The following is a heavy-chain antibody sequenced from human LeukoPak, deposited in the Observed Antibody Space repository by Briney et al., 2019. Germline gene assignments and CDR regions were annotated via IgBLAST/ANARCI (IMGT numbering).Heavy chain of an antibody. V-gene: IGHV4-30-2*01. J-gene: IGHJ4*02. CDR1: GGSISSGGYY. CDR3: ARNYGSGSYYRGYFDY. Sequence: SETLSLTCTVSGGSISSGGYYWSWIRQPPGKGLEWIGYIYHSGSTYYNPSLKSRVTISVDRSKNQFSLKLSSVTAADTAVYYCARNYGSGSYYRGYFDYWGQGTLVTVSS. D-gene: IGHD3-10*01. CDR2: IYHSGST.